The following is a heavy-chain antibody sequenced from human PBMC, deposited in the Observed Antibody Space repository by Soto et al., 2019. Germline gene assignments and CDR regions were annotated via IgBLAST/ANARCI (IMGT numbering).Heavy chain of an antibody. J-gene: IGHJ6*02. D-gene: IGHD2-2*01. CDR1: GFTVSNYS. V-gene: IGHV3-48*02. CDR3: ARAGYCISTSCRYGMDV. Sequence: PGGSLRLSCAASGFTVSNYSMNWVRQAPGKGLEWVSYISRSSNTLYYADSVKGRFTISRDNAKNSLYLQMNSLRDEDTAVYYCARAGYCISTSCRYGMDVWGQGTTVTVSS. CDR2: ISRSSNTL.